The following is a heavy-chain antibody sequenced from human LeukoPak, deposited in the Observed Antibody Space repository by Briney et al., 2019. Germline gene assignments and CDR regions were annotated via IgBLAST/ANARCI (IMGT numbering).Heavy chain of an antibody. CDR2: ISSSGSTI. Sequence: GGSLRLSCAASGFTFSDYYMSWIRHARGEGLEWVSYISSSGSTIYYADSVKGRFTISRDNAKNSLYLQMNSLRAEDTAVYYCATLKWDIVATSRDYCYYMDVWGKGTTVTVSS. V-gene: IGHV3-11*01. D-gene: IGHD5-12*01. CDR1: GFTFSDYY. J-gene: IGHJ6*03. CDR3: ATLKWDIVATSRDYCYYMDV.